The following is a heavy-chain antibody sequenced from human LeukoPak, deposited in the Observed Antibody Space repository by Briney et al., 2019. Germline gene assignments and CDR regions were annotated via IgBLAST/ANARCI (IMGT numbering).Heavy chain of an antibody. J-gene: IGHJ4*02. V-gene: IGHV4-39*07. CDR3: TAEKNGSPHY. Sequence: SETLSLTCTVPRGSVSSSTYYWSWVRQPPGKGLEWIASIYYTGSTYYNPSLKSRVTISLDMSKNEFFLTMTSVTAADTAVYFCTAEKNGSPHYWGQGTQVTVSS. D-gene: IGHD2-8*01. CDR1: RGSVSSSTYY. CDR2: IYYTGST.